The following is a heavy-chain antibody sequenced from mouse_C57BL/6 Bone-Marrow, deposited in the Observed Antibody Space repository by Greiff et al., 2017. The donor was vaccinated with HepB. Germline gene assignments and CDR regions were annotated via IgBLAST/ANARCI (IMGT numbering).Heavy chain of an antibody. D-gene: IGHD1-1*01. V-gene: IGHV14-1*01. Sequence: EVMLVESGAELVRPGASVKLSCTASGFNIKDYYMHWVKQRPEQGLEWIGRIDPEDGDTEYAPKFQGKATMTADTSSNPAYLQLSSLTSEDTAVYYCTSYYGSTYYFDYWGQGTTLTVSS. J-gene: IGHJ2*01. CDR2: IDPEDGDT. CDR1: GFNIKDYY. CDR3: TSYYGSTYYFDY.